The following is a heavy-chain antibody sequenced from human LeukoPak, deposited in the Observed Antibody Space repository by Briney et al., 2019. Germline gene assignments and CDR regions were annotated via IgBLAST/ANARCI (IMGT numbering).Heavy chain of an antibody. Sequence: XSVKVSCKASGYTFTSYDINWVRQATGQGLEWMGWMNPNSGNTGYAQKFQGRVTMTRNTSISTAYMELSSLRSEDTAVYYCARGRYSSGWYGIWGQGTMVTVSS. J-gene: IGHJ3*02. D-gene: IGHD6-19*01. V-gene: IGHV1-8*01. CDR2: MNPNSGNT. CDR3: ARGRYSSGWYGI. CDR1: GYTFTSYD.